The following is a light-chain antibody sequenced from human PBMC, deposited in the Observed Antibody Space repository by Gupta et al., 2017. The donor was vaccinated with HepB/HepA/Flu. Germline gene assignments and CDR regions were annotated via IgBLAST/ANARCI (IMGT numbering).Light chain of an antibody. CDR1: QRFTSR. Sequence: DIQMTQSPSTVSASVGDRVTITCRASQRFTSRLAWYQQKPGKAPKLLIYQASSLESGVPSRFSGSESGTEFTLTISSLQPDDFGIYYCQQFNTYGVTFGPGTXVDIK. J-gene: IGKJ3*01. CDR2: QAS. V-gene: IGKV1-5*03. CDR3: QQFNTYGVT.